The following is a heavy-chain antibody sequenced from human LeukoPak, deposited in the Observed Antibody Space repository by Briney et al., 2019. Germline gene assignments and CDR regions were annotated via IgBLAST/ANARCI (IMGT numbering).Heavy chain of an antibody. J-gene: IGHJ6*02. CDR1: GFTVTTNY. Sequence: GGSLRLSCAASGFTVTTNYMTWVRQAPGKGLVWVSRINSDGSSTSFADSVKGRFTISRDNAKNTLYLQMNSLRAEDTAVYYCARAISHSNYGVDVWGQGTTVTVSS. CDR2: INSDGSST. CDR3: ARAISHSNYGVDV. D-gene: IGHD6-13*01. V-gene: IGHV3-74*01.